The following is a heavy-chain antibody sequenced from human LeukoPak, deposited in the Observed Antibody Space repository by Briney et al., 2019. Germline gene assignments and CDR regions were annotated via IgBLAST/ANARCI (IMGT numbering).Heavy chain of an antibody. CDR1: GGSISSYY. CDR3: ARGDEWLDAFDI. V-gene: IGHV4-59*01. CDR2: IYYSGST. D-gene: IGHD5-24*01. J-gene: IGHJ3*02. Sequence: SETLSLTCTVSGGSISSYYWSWIRQPPGKGLEWIGYIYYSGSTNYNPSLKSRVTISVDTSKNQFSLKLSSVTAADTAVYYCARGDEWLDAFDIWGQGTMVTVSS.